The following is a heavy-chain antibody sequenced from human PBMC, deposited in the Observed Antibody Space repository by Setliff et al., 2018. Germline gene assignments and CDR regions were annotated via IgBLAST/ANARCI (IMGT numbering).Heavy chain of an antibody. CDR3: ARRYSGTFDLDY. D-gene: IGHD1-26*01. V-gene: IGHV5-51*01. J-gene: IGHJ4*02. CDR2: IYAGNSET. CDR1: GYTFSLSW. Sequence: GESLKISCKDSGYTFSLSWIGWVRQMPGKGLDWMGIIYAGNSETTYSPSFQGQVTISVDKSINTAYLQWSSLKASDTAMYYCARRYSGTFDLDYWGQGTLVTVSS.